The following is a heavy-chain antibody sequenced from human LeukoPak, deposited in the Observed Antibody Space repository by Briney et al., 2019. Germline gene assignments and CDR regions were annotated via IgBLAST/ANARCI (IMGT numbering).Heavy chain of an antibody. V-gene: IGHV4-34*01. D-gene: IGHD6-13*01. CDR2: INHSGST. J-gene: IGHJ6*02. Sequence: SETLSLTCAVYGGSFSGYYWSWIRQPPGKGLEWIGEINHSGSTNYNPSLKSRVTISVDTSKNQFSLKLSSVTAADTAVYYCARWRYSSSPYYYYYGMDVWGQGTTVTVSS. CDR3: ARWRYSSSPYYYYYGMDV. CDR1: GGSFSGYY.